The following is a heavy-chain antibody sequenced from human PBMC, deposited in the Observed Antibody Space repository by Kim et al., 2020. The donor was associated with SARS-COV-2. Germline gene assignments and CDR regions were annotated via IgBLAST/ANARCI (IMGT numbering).Heavy chain of an antibody. D-gene: IGHD6-13*01. CDR1: GFTFSSYE. CDR3: AREHPSSSWIPVSYFDY. CDR2: ISSSGSTI. V-gene: IGHV3-48*03. J-gene: IGHJ4*02. Sequence: GGSLRLSCAASGFTFSSYEMNWVRQAPGKGLEWVSYISSSGSTIYYADSVKGRFTISRDNAKNSLYLQMNSLRAEDTAVYYCAREHPSSSWIPVSYFDYWGQGTLVTVSS.